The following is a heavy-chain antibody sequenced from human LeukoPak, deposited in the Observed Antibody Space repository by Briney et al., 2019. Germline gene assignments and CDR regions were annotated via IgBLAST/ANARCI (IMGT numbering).Heavy chain of an antibody. Sequence: SETLSLTCTVSGGSISSYYWSWIRQPPGKGLEWIGYIYYSGSTNYNPSLKSRVTISVDTSKNQSSLKLSSVTAADTAVYYCALSRGKYGDKTQFDYWGQGTLVTVSS. CDR1: GGSISSYY. CDR2: IYYSGST. D-gene: IGHD4-17*01. J-gene: IGHJ4*02. V-gene: IGHV4-59*08. CDR3: ALSRGKYGDKTQFDY.